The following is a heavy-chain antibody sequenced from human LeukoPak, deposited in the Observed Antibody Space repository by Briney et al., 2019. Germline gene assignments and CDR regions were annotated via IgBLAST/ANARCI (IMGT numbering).Heavy chain of an antibody. V-gene: IGHV4-30-4*01. CDR2: IYYSGST. D-gene: IGHD3-22*01. CDR3: AIYYDSSGYYYPRRDAFDI. CDR1: GGSISSGDYY. J-gene: IGHJ3*02. Sequence: SETLFLTCTVSGGSISSGDYYWSWIRQPPGKGLEWIGYIYYSGSTYYNPSLKSRVTISVDTSKNQFSLKLSSVTAADTAVYYCAIYYDSSGYYYPRRDAFDIWGQGTMVTVSS.